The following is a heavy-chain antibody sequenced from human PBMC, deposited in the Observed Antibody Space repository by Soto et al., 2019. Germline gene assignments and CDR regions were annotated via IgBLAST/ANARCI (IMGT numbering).Heavy chain of an antibody. V-gene: IGHV1-3*01. CDR2: INAGNGNT. D-gene: IGHD6-19*01. Sequence: GASVKVSCKASGYTFTSYAMHWVRQAPGQRLEWMGWINAGNGNTKYSQKFQGRVTITRDTSASTAYMELSSPRSEDTAVYYCARDRRLSSGWYEDYWGQGTLVTVS. CDR1: GYTFTSYA. CDR3: ARDRRLSSGWYEDY. J-gene: IGHJ4*02.